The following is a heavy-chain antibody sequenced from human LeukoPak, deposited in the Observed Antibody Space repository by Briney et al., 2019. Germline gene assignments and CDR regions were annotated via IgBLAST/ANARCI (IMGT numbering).Heavy chain of an antibody. CDR2: ISSGGSYI. CDR3: ARTYPSHQKNDAFDV. Sequence: GGSLRLSCAASGFTFKTYSMNWVRQAPGKGLEWVSSISSGGSYIFYADSVKGRFTISRNNAKNSLSLQMNSLRGEDTAVYYCARTYPSHQKNDAFDVWGQGTMVTVSS. V-gene: IGHV3-21*01. D-gene: IGHD2-2*01. J-gene: IGHJ3*01. CDR1: GFTFKTYS.